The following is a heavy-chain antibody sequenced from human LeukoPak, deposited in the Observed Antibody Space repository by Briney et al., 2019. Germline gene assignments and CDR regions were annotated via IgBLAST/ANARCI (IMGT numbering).Heavy chain of an antibody. Sequence: GGSLRLSCAPSGFTFSRYIMNWVRQAPGKGLEWVSSISGSSSYIYYADSVKGKGRFTISRDNAKNSLYLQMNSLRAEDTAVYYCARVKFGSGSSVYFDLWGQGKLVTVSS. CDR2: ISGSSSYI. V-gene: IGHV3-21*01. J-gene: IGHJ4*02. CDR1: GFTFSRYI. CDR3: ARVKFGSGSSVYFDL. D-gene: IGHD3-10*01.